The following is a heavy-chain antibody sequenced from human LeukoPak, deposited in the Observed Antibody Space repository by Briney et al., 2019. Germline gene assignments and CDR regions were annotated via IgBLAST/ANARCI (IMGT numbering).Heavy chain of an antibody. CDR3: ARVEVGELFYDY. D-gene: IGHD3-10*01. CDR1: GYNFTSYW. V-gene: IGHV5-51*01. CDR2: IYPGDSDT. Sequence: GGSLQISCQGSGYNFTSYWIGWVRQLPGKGLEWMGIIYPGDSDTRYSPSFQGQVTISADKSISTAYLQWSSLKASDTAMYYCARVEVGELFYDYWGQGTLVTVSS. J-gene: IGHJ4*02.